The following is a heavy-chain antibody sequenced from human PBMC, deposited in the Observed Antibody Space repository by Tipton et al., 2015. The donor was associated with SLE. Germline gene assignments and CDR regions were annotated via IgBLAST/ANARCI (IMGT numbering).Heavy chain of an antibody. CDR3: SGSISFYYGMDV. CDR2: IWYDGSNK. Sequence: SLRLSCAASGFTFSSYGMHWVRQAPGKGLEWVAVIWYDGSNKYYADSVKGRFTISRDSSKNTLYLQMNSLRAEDTAVYYCSGSISFYYGMDVWGQGTTVTVSS. J-gene: IGHJ6*02. CDR1: GFTFSSYG. D-gene: IGHD2-2*01. V-gene: IGHV3-33*08.